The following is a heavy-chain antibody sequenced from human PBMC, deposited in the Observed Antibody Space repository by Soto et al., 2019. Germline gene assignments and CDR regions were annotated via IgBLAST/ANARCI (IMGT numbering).Heavy chain of an antibody. V-gene: IGHV2-70*11. CDR3: ARTLVRGVGPGNWFDP. CDR1: GFSLSTSGMC. CDR2: IDWDDDK. Sequence: ASGPTLVNPTQTLTLTCTFSGFSLSTSGMCVSWIRQPPGKALEWLARIDWDDDKYYSTSLKTRLTISKDTSKNQVVLTMTNMDPVDTATYYCARTLVRGVGPGNWFDPWGQGTLVTVSS. D-gene: IGHD3-10*01. J-gene: IGHJ5*02.